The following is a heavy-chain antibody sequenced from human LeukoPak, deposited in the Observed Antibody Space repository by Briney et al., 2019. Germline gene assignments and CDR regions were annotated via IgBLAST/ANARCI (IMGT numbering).Heavy chain of an antibody. D-gene: IGHD3-9*01. V-gene: IGHV3-23*01. CDR1: GGSISSYY. CDR2: ISGSGGGT. CDR3: AKDSSYYDILTGYYTH. Sequence: ETLSLTCTVSGGSISSYYWSWVRQAPGKGLEWVSAISGSGGGTYYADSVKGRFTISRDNSKNTLYLQMNSLRAEDTAVYYCAKDSSYYDILTGYYTHWGQGTLVTVSS. J-gene: IGHJ4*02.